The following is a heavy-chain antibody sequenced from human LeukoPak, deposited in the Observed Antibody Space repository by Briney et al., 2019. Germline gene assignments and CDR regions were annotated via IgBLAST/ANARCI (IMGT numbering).Heavy chain of an antibody. Sequence: GGSLRLSCAASGFTFSSYWMHWVRQAPGKGLVWVSRINSDGSSTSYADSVKGRFTISRDNAKNTLYLQMNSLRAEDTAVYYCARTAGHYDFWSSYFYYFDYWGQGTLVTVSS. J-gene: IGHJ4*02. V-gene: IGHV3-74*01. CDR1: GFTFSSYW. CDR3: ARTAGHYDFWSSYFYYFDY. CDR2: INSDGSST. D-gene: IGHD3-3*01.